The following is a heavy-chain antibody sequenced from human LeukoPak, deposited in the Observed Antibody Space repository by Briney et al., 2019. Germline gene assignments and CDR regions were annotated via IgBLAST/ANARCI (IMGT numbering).Heavy chain of an antibody. Sequence: GGSLRLSCATSGFIFSHFGMHWVRRAPGKGLEWVAAIQSDGSQEYFADSVKGRSTISRDKSKSTMYLQIDTLRAEDTAVYYCARDSCLIKTCLDYWGQGTLVTVSS. CDR3: ARDSCLIKTCLDY. J-gene: IGHJ4*02. CDR2: IQSDGSQE. D-gene: IGHD3-10*01. V-gene: IGHV3-33*01. CDR1: GFIFSHFG.